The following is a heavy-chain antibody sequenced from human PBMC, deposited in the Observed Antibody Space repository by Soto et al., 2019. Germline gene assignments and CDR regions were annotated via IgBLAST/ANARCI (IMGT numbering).Heavy chain of an antibody. CDR1: GFTFSSYW. CDR2: INSDGSST. J-gene: IGHJ3*02. D-gene: IGHD3-3*01. Sequence: GGSLRLSCAASGFTFSSYWMHWVRQAPGKGLVWVSRINSDGSSTSYADSVKGRFTISRDNAKNTLYLQMNSLRAEDTAVYYWAKAYDFWSGNDAFDIWGQGTMVTVSS. V-gene: IGHV3-74*01. CDR3: AKAYDFWSGNDAFDI.